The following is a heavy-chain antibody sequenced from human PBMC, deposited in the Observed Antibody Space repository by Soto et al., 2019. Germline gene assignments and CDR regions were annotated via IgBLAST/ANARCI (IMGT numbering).Heavy chain of an antibody. V-gene: IGHV3-33*01. CDR3: ARELNAVTARDAFDI. J-gene: IGHJ3*02. Sequence: QVQLVESGGGVVQPGRSLRLSCAASGFTFSSYGMHWVRQAPGKGLEWVAVIWYDGNNKYLADSVKGRFTISRDNSNRTLYLQMNGLRAEDTAVYYCARELNAVTARDAFDIWGQGTMVTVSS. CDR2: IWYDGNNK. D-gene: IGHD2-21*02. CDR1: GFTFSSYG.